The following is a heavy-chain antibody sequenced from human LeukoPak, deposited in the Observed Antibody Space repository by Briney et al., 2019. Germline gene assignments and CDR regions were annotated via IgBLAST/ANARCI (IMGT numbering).Heavy chain of an antibody. CDR3: ARDTPHYYDSSGYYPVDY. J-gene: IGHJ4*02. CDR1: GFTFSVYY. D-gene: IGHD3-22*01. Sequence: GGSLRLSCAASGFTFSVYYMSWIRQTPGKGLGRVSYISSSGSSIYYADSVKGRFTISRDNAKNSLYLQMNSLTVEDTAVYYCARDTPHYYDSSGYYPVDYWGQGTLVTVSS. V-gene: IGHV3-11*04. CDR2: ISSSGSSI.